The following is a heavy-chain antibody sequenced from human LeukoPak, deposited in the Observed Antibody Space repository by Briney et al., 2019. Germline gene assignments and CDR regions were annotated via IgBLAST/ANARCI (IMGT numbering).Heavy chain of an antibody. J-gene: IGHJ4*02. CDR1: GGSISSGDYY. D-gene: IGHD3-16*02. CDR3: ARDVVWGSYRYYDY. V-gene: IGHV4-30-4*01. Sequence: SETLSLTCTVSGGSISSGDYYWSWIRQPPGKGLEWIGYIYYSGSTYYNPSLKSRVTISVDTSKNQFSLKLSSVTAADTAVYYCARDVVWGSYRYYDYWGQGTLVTVSS. CDR2: IYYSGST.